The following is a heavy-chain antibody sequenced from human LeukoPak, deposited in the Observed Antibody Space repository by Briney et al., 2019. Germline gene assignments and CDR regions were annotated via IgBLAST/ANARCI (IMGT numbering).Heavy chain of an antibody. CDR3: ARAGQEWFGELGFDQ. CDR2: IKQDGSEK. D-gene: IGHD3-10*01. V-gene: IGHV3-7*01. Sequence: PGGSLRLSCAASGFSFSRYWMSWVRQAPGKGLEWVANIKQDGSEKNYVDSVKGRFTISRDNAKNSLYLQTNSLRAEDTAVYYCARAGQEWFGELGFDQWGQGTLVSVSS. CDR1: GFSFSRYW. J-gene: IGHJ4*02.